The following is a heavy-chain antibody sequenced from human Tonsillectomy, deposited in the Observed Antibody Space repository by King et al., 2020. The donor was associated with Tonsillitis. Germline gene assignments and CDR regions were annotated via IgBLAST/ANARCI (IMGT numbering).Heavy chain of an antibody. CDR3: ARQGCSSTSCYEAWFDP. J-gene: IGHJ5*02. CDR2: INHSGST. CDR1: GGSFSGYY. D-gene: IGHD2-2*01. V-gene: IGHV4-34*01. Sequence: VQLQQWGAGLLKPSETLSLTCAVYGGSFSGYYWSWIRQPPGKGLEWSGEINHSGSTNYNPSLKSRVTISGDTSKNQFSLKLSSVTAADTAVYYCARQGCSSTSCYEAWFDPWGQGTLVTVSS.